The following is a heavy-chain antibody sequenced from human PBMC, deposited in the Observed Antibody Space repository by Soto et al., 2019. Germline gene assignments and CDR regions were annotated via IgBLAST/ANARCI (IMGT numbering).Heavy chain of an antibody. V-gene: IGHV4-30-2*01. CDR2: IYHRGST. CDR3: ARGHRYSSGWAYYFDY. Sequence: SETLSLTCAVSGGSISSGGYSWSWIRQPPGKSLEWLGYIYHRGSTYYNPSLKSHVTISVDTSKNQFALKLSSVTAAVTVVYYCARGHRYSSGWAYYFDYWGQGTLVTVAS. J-gene: IGHJ4*02. CDR1: GGSISSGGYS. D-gene: IGHD6-19*01.